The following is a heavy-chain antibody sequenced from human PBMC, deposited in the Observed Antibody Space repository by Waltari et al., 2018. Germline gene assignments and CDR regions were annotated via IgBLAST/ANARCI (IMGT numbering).Heavy chain of an antibody. D-gene: IGHD7-27*01. V-gene: IGHV4-34*01. CDR3: ARHRRGSNGIDY. J-gene: IGHJ4*02. CDR2: TDHRGAT. Sequence: QVQLQQWGAGLLKPSETLSLTCGYYGESFNNYYWIWVRQPPGKGLEWIGETDHRGATKYNPSLASRVTISLDTSKSQVSLSLRSVIAADAAMYYCARHRRGSNGIDYWGQGTLVTVSS. CDR1: GESFNNYY.